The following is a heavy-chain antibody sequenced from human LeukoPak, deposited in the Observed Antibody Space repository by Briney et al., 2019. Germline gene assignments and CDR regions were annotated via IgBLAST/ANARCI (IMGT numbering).Heavy chain of an antibody. CDR2: IYHSGTT. CDR1: GYSISSGYY. J-gene: IGHJ4*02. Sequence: SETLSLTCTVSGYSISSGYYWGWIRQPPGKGLEWIGSIYHSGTTYYNPSLKSRVTISVDTSKNQFSLKLSSVTAADTAVYYCARRFAMPFDYWGQGTLVTVSS. D-gene: IGHD2-2*01. V-gene: IGHV4-38-2*02. CDR3: ARRFAMPFDY.